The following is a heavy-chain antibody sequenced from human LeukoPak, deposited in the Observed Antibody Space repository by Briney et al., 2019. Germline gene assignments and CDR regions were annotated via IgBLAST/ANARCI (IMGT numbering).Heavy chain of an antibody. CDR3: ARDDYGDYWFDP. CDR1: GYTFTGYY. J-gene: IGHJ5*02. Sequence: ASVKVFCKASGYTFTGYYMHWVRQAPGQGLEWMGWINPNSGGTNYAQKFQGRVTMTRDTSISTAYMELSRLRSDDTAVYYCARDDYGDYWFDPWGQGTLVTVSS. V-gene: IGHV1-2*02. D-gene: IGHD4-17*01. CDR2: INPNSGGT.